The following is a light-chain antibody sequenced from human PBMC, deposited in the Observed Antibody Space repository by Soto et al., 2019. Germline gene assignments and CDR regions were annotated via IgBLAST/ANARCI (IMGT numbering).Light chain of an antibody. Sequence: EIVLTQSPATLSLSPGERATLSCRATHSGNNYLAWYQQKPGQAPRLLIFDVSNRTTGIPARFSGSGSGTDFTLTISSLEPEDYAVYFCQQRRSWPWLTFGGGTRVEIK. V-gene: IGKV3-11*01. CDR3: QQRRSWPWLT. J-gene: IGKJ4*01. CDR2: DVS. CDR1: HSGNNY.